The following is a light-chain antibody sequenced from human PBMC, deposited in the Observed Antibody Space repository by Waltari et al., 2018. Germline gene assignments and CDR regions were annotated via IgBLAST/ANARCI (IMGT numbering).Light chain of an antibody. CDR1: QSINSW. Sequence: DIQMTQSPSTLSASVGDRVTITCRASQSINSWLAWYQQKPGKAPKLLISKASSLESGGPSRFIVSGSGTEFTLSISSLQPDDFTTYYCQQYNLYSWTFGQGTKVEV. CDR2: KAS. J-gene: IGKJ1*01. CDR3: QQYNLYSWT. V-gene: IGKV1-5*03.